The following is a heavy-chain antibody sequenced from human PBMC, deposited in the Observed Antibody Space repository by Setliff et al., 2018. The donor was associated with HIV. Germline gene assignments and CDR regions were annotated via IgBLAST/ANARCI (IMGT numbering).Heavy chain of an antibody. CDR2: IYPQDSDT. J-gene: IGHJ3*01. D-gene: IGHD3-3*02. CDR1: GYSFSNHW. Sequence: GESLKISCTGSGYSFSNHWIGWVRQMPGSGLEWVAIIYPQDSDTRYSPSFEGHVTISADTSRYTAYLQWRALSASDTAIYYCARHRIDISLLVVQDPGPFDLWGRGTMVTVSS. V-gene: IGHV5-51*01. CDR3: ARHRIDISLLVVQDPGPFDL.